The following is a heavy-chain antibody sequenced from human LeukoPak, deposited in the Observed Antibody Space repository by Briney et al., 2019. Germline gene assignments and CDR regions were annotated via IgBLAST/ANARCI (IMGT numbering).Heavy chain of an antibody. CDR2: IRSKAYCGTT. CDR3: TRDHKGGVVPAAMRLFDY. V-gene: IGHV3-49*04. D-gene: IGHD2-2*01. CDR1: GFTFGDYA. Sequence: GGSLRLSCTASGFTFGDYAMSWVRQAPGKGLEWVGFIRSKAYCGTTEYAASVKGRFTISRDDSKSIAYLQMNSLKTEDTAVYYCTRDHKGGVVPAAMRLFDYWGQGTLVTVSS. J-gene: IGHJ4*02.